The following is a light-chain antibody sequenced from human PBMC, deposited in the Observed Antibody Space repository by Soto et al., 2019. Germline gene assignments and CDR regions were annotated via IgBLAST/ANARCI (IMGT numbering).Light chain of an antibody. V-gene: IGLV4-69*01. CDR2: VNTDGGH. CDR3: QTWGTGTAV. J-gene: IGLJ7*01. Sequence: QPELTQSTSASASLGASVQLTCTLPRGHSNYVIAWHQQRPEKGPRYLMNVNTDGGHSKGDGIPDRFSGSSSGAERYLTIPSLQSEDESDYYCQTWGTGTAVFGGGTQLTVL. CDR1: RGHSNYV.